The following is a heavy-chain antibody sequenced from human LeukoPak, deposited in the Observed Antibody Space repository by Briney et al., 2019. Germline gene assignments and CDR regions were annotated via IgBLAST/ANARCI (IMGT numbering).Heavy chain of an antibody. CDR2: IYTSGST. J-gene: IGHJ5*02. V-gene: IGHV4-4*07. CDR3: ARVVAALGWFDR. Sequence: SETLSLPCTASGGSISSYYWSWIRQPAGKGLEWFGRIYTSGSTNYNPSLKSRVTMSVDTSKNQFSLKLSSVTAADTAVYYCARVVAALGWFDRWGQGTLVTVSS. CDR1: GGSISSYY. D-gene: IGHD2-15*01.